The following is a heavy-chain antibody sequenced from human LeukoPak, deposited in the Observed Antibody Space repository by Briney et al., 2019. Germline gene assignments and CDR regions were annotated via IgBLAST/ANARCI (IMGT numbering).Heavy chain of an antibody. D-gene: IGHD3-10*02. CDR1: EFTFSSYT. V-gene: IGHV3-21*01. CDR2: ISSSSYYI. CDR3: AELGITMIGGV. Sequence: GGSLRLFCAASEFTFSSYTMNWVRQAPGKGLEWVSSISSSSYYIYYADSVKGRFTISRDNAKNSLYLQMNSLRAEDTAVYYCAELGITMIGGVWGKGTTVTIS. J-gene: IGHJ6*03.